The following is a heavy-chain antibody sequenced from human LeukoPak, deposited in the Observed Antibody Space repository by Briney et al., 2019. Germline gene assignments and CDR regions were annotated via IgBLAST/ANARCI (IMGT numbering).Heavy chain of an antibody. D-gene: IGHD3-10*01. CDR1: GGSFSGYY. V-gene: IGHV4-34*01. J-gene: IGHJ4*02. CDR3: ARGYGSGSYYGY. Sequence: SETLSLTCTLYGGSFSGYYWSWIRQPPGKGLEWIGEINHSGSTNYNPSLKSRVTISVDTSKNQFSLNLNSVTAAGTAVYYCARGYGSGSYYGYWGQGTLVTVSS. CDR2: INHSGST.